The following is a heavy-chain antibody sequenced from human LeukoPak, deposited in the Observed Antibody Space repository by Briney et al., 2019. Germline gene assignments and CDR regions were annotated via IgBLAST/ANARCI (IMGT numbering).Heavy chain of an antibody. CDR2: ISAYNGNT. V-gene: IGHV1-18*01. D-gene: IGHD3-3*01. CDR3: XXXXXDXYYDFWSGYYTGTGYYYMDV. Sequence: ASVKVSCKASGYTFTSYGISWVRQAPGQGLEWMGWISAYNGNTNYAQKLQGRVTMTTDTSTSTAYMELRSLRSDDTAVYYCXXXXXDXYYDFWSGYYTGTGYYYMDVWGKGTTVTVSS. J-gene: IGHJ6*03. CDR1: GYTFTSYG.